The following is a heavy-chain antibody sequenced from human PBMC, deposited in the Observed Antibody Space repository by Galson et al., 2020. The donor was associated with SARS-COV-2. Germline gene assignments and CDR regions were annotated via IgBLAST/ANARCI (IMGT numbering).Heavy chain of an antibody. V-gene: IGHV1-3*01. Sequence: ASVKVSCKASGYTFSNYAMHWVRQAPGQRLEWMGWINAGDGNTFYSQKLQDRVTITRDTSATTVYMELRGLTSDDTAVYYCAKQGNAHWGQGTLITVSS. CDR1: GYTFSNYA. J-gene: IGHJ4*02. CDR2: INAGDGNT. CDR3: AKQGNAH. D-gene: IGHD4-4*01.